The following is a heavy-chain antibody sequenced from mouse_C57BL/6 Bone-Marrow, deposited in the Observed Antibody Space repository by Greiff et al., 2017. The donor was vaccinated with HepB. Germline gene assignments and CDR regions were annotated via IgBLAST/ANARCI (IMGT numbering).Heavy chain of an antibody. V-gene: IGHV5-12*01. Sequence: EVKVVESGGGLVQPGGSLKLSCAASGFTFSDYYMYWVRPTPEKRLEWVAYISTGGGSTYYPDTVKGRFTLSRDNAKNTLYLQMSRLNSEDTAVYYCARGHYYGSRDYAMDYWGQGTSVTVSS. D-gene: IGHD1-1*01. CDR2: ISTGGGST. CDR1: GFTFSDYY. CDR3: ARGHYYGSRDYAMDY. J-gene: IGHJ4*01.